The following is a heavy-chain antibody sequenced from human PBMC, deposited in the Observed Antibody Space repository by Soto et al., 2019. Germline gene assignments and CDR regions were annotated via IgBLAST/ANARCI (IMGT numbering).Heavy chain of an antibody. J-gene: IGHJ4*02. CDR2: ISGSGGST. Sequence: GGSLRLSCAASGFTFSSYAMSWVRQAPGKGLEWVSAISGSGGSTYYADSVKGRFTISRDNSKNTLYLQMNSLRAEDTAVYYCAKGYSGSYWLFDYWGQRTLVTVSS. D-gene: IGHD1-26*01. V-gene: IGHV3-23*01. CDR1: GFTFSSYA. CDR3: AKGYSGSYWLFDY.